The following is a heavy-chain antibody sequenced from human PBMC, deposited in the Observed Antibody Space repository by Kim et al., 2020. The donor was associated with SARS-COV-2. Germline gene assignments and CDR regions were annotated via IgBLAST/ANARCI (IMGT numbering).Heavy chain of an antibody. V-gene: IGHV3-30*04. D-gene: IGHD1-26*01. CDR1: GFTFSSYA. Sequence: GGSLRLSCAASGFTFSSYAMHWVRQAPGKGLEWVAVISYDGSNKYYADSVKGRFTISRDNSKNTLYLQMNSLRAEDTAVYYCSRGHIGSYGYFDYWGQGTLVPVSS. CDR3: SRGHIGSYGYFDY. CDR2: ISYDGSNK. J-gene: IGHJ4*02.